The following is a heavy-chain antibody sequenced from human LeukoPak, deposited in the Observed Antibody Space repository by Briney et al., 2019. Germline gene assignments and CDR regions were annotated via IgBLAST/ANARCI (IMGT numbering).Heavy chain of an antibody. V-gene: IGHV3-23*01. CDR3: AKVRTVYCSSGSCLFDY. J-gene: IGHJ4*02. D-gene: IGHD2-15*01. CDR1: GFTFSSYA. CDR2: ISGSGGST. Sequence: PGGSLRLSCAASGFTFSSYAMSWVRQAPGKGLEWVSAISGSGGSTYYADSVKGRFTISRDNSKNTLYLQMNSLRAEDTAVYYCAKVRTVYCSSGSCLFDYWGQGTLVTVSS.